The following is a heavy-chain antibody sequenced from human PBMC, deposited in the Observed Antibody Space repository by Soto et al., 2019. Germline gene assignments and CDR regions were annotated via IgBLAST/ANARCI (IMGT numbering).Heavy chain of an antibody. CDR3: AGSTSSGSRRTEDYNYYGRDV. Sequence: PGESLKISCKYSGYSFTSYWIVWVRQMPGKGLEWMGIIYPGDSDTRYSPSFQGQVTIPADKSIGTAYLRWSSLKPSDTAMYSCAGSTSSGSRRTEDYNYYGRDVWGQGTRVTVSS. V-gene: IGHV5-51*01. D-gene: IGHD6-13*01. CDR2: IYPGDSDT. CDR1: GYSFTSYW. J-gene: IGHJ6*02.